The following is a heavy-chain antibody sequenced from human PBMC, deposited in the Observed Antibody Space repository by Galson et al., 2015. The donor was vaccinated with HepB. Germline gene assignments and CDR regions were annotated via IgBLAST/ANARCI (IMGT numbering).Heavy chain of an antibody. Sequence: ETLSLTCTVSGGPVTSGTYYWSWIRQPPGKGLEFIGYIYYSGSTKYNPSLKSRVTISVDTSKNQFSLKLSSVTAADTAMYYCARLHSPNWFDPWGQGILVTVSS. CDR3: ARLHSPNWFDP. CDR2: IYYSGST. D-gene: IGHD5-18*01. J-gene: IGHJ5*02. V-gene: IGHV4-61*01. CDR1: GGPVTSGTYY.